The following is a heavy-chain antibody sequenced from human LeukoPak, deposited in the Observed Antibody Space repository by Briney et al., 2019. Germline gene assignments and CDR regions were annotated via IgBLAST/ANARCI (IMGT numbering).Heavy chain of an antibody. Sequence: SVKVSCKTSGDTFSNFVISWVRQAPGQGLEWMARIIPKFDLTKFAQKFQGRVTITADKSTTTVYLELSNVRSDDTAVYYCTRDQNVRGVAAGMEGWFDPWGQGTLVTVSS. CDR1: GDTFSNFV. J-gene: IGHJ5*02. V-gene: IGHV1-69*04. D-gene: IGHD1-1*01. CDR3: TRDQNVRGVAAGMEGWFDP. CDR2: IIPKFDLT.